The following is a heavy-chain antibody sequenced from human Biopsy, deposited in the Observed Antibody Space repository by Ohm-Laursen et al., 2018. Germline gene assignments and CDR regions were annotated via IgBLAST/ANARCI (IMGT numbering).Heavy chain of an antibody. J-gene: IGHJ4*02. D-gene: IGHD4-11*01. Sequence: SRRLSCAAAGFTFSNYGMHWVRQATGKGLEWLAVIWYDGSNKYYGDSVQGRFTISRDNSKNTVYLQMNSLRAEDTAIYYCARDSTINTVTTADYWGQGPLVTVSS. CDR3: ARDSTINTVTTADY. V-gene: IGHV3-33*01. CDR2: IWYDGSNK. CDR1: GFTFSNYG.